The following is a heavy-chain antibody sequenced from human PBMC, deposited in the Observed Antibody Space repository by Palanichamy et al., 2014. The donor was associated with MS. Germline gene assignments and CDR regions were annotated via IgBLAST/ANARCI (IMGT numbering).Heavy chain of an antibody. Sequence: QVHLQESGPGLVKPSETLSLTCHVSGGSFDIYYWSWFRQPPGKGLEWIGYVFDSGITSYNTFLQSRVTISLDTSKKQFSLNLHSVTAADTAVYYCAVFRAGGFWGQGTLVTVSS. CDR2: VFDSGIT. V-gene: IGHV4-59*01. D-gene: IGHD3-10*01. J-gene: IGHJ4*02. CDR3: AVFRAGGF. CDR1: GGSFDIYY.